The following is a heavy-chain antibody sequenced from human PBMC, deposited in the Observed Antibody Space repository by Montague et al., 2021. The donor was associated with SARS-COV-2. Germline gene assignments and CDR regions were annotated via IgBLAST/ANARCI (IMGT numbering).Heavy chain of an antibody. J-gene: IGHJ2*01. CDR1: GGSIRTVSHY. Sequence: SETLSLTCTVSGGSIRTVSHYWAWIRQPPGKGLEWIGSLYYNGIIYYNPSLKSRVIISADASKNQFSLMVSSVTAADTAVYYCASHPGLEYFDPWGRGSLVTVSS. CDR2: LYYNGII. V-gene: IGHV4-39*01. CDR3: ASHPGLEYFDP. D-gene: IGHD3-3*01.